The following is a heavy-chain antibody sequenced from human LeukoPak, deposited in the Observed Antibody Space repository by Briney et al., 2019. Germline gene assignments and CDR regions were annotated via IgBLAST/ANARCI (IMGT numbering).Heavy chain of an antibody. D-gene: IGHD2-2*01. CDR3: ARDLSYPNVDPIVVVPASSPWDAFDI. V-gene: IGHV1-18*01. J-gene: IGHJ3*02. CDR1: GYTFTSYG. CDR2: ISAYNGNT. Sequence: GASVKVSCKGSGYTFTSYGISWVRQAPGQGLEWMGWISAYNGNTNYEQKLQGGVTMTTDTSTSTAYMELRSLRSDDTAVYYCARDLSYPNVDPIVVVPASSPWDAFDIWGQGTMVTVSS.